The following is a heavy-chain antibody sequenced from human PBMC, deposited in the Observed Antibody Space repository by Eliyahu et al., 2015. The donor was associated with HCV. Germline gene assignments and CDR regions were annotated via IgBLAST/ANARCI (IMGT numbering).Heavy chain of an antibody. CDR3: ARRSDF. J-gene: IGHJ4*02. CDR2: IDYSGNT. V-gene: IGHV4-34*01. D-gene: IGHD1-26*01. Sequence: QVRLQQWGAGLLKPSETLSLTCAVFGGSLSDYNWSWIRQPPGKGLEWIGDIDYSGNTNYNPSLKSRITMSVDPSKNQFSLRLISVTAADTAVYYCARRSDFWGQGTLVTVSS. CDR1: GGSLSDYN.